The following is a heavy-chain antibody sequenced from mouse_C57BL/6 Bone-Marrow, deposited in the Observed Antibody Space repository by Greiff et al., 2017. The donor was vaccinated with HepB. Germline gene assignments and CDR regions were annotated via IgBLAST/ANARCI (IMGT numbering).Heavy chain of an antibody. CDR2: ISSGGSYT. V-gene: IGHV5-6*01. CDR3: ASPLPGFAY. J-gene: IGHJ3*01. Sequence: EVKLVESGGDLVKPGGSLKLSCAASGFTFSSYGMSWVRQTPDKRLEWVATISSGGSYTYYPDSVKGRFTISRDNAKHTLYLQMSSLKSEDTAMYYCASPLPGFAYWGQGTLVTVSA. CDR1: GFTFSSYG.